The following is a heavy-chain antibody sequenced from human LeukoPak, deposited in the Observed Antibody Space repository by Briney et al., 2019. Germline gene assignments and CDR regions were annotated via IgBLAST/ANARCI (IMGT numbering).Heavy chain of an antibody. V-gene: IGHV4-34*01. D-gene: IGHD3-10*01. Sequence: SETLSLTCAVYGGSFSGYYWSWIRQPPGKGLEWIGEINDSGSTNYNPSLKSRVTISVDTSKNQFSLKLSSVTAADTAVYYCARGHYYGSGSYYRLDYWGQGTLVTVSS. CDR3: ARGHYYGSGSYYRLDY. J-gene: IGHJ4*02. CDR2: INDSGST. CDR1: GGSFSGYY.